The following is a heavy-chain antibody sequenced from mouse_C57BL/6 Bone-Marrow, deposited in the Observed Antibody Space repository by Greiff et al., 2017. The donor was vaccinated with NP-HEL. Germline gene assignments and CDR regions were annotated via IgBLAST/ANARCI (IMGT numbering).Heavy chain of an antibody. Sequence: VQVVESGAELVKPGASVKISCKASGYAFSSYWMNWVKQRPGKGLEWIGQIYPGDGDTNYNGKFKGKATLTADKSSSTAYMQLSSLTSEDSAVYFCARYYGSSYYFDYGGQGTTLTVSS. CDR3: ARYYGSSYYFDY. D-gene: IGHD1-1*01. CDR2: IYPGDGDT. J-gene: IGHJ2*01. V-gene: IGHV1-80*01. CDR1: GYAFSSYW.